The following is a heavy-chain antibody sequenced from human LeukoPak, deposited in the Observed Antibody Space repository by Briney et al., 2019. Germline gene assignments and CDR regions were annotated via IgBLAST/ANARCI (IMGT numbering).Heavy chain of an antibody. D-gene: IGHD4-17*01. CDR1: GFTFDTHW. Sequence: GGSLRLSCAASGFTFDTHWMSWVRLAPGKGLEWVANIDVDGSEKYYADSVKGRFTISRDNAKNSLYLQMNSLRAEDTALYYCAKGAVPDMTTRLFDYWGQGTLVTVSS. CDR2: IDVDGSEK. J-gene: IGHJ4*02. CDR3: AKGAVPDMTTRLFDY. V-gene: IGHV3-7*03.